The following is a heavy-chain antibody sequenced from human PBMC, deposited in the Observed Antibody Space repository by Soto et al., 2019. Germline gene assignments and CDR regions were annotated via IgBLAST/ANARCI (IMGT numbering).Heavy chain of an antibody. CDR3: ARVGGFGELLSFDYYYYGMDV. D-gene: IGHD3-10*01. Sequence: SETLSLTCTVSGGSISSSSYYWCWIRQPPGKGLEWIGSIYYSGSTYYNPSLKSRVTISVDTSKNQFSLKLSSVTAADTAVYYCARVGGFGELLSFDYYYYGMDVWGQGTTVTVSS. J-gene: IGHJ6*02. CDR2: IYYSGST. V-gene: IGHV4-39*01. CDR1: GGSISSSSYY.